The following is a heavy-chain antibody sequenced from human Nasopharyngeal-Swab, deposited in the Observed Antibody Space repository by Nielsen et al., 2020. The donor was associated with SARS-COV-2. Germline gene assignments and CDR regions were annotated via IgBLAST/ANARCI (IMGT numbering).Heavy chain of an antibody. V-gene: IGHV4-4*02. D-gene: IGHD3-3*01. Sequence: WIRQPPGKGLEWIGEIYHSGSTNYDPSLKSRGTISVDKSKNQFSLKLSSVTAADTAVYYCAGASTIFGVVINGWFDPWGQGTLVTVTS. CDR3: AGASTIFGVVINGWFDP. J-gene: IGHJ5*02. CDR2: IYHSGST.